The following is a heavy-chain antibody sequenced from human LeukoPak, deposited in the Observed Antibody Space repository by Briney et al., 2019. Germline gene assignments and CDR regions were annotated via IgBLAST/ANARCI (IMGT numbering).Heavy chain of an antibody. V-gene: IGHV4-34*01. J-gene: IGHJ6*02. CDR1: GGSFSGNY. Sequence: KPSETLSLTCAVYGGSFSGNYWSWIRQPPGKGLEWIGEINHSGSTNYNPSLKSRVTISVDTSKNRFSLKLSSVTAADTAVYYCARGTGTPVYYQYGLDVWGQGTTVTVSS. CDR2: INHSGST. CDR3: ARGTGTPVYYQYGLDV. D-gene: IGHD1-1*01.